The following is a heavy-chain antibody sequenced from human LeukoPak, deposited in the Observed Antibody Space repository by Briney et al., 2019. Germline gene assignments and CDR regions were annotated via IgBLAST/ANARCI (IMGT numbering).Heavy chain of an antibody. CDR2: ISSSSSYI. V-gene: IGHV3-21*01. CDR3: ARGLGYCSSTSCYWDDY. CDR1: GFTFSSYS. D-gene: IGHD2-2*01. Sequence: PGGSLRLSCAASGFTFSSYSMNWVRQAPGKGLEWVSSISSSSSYIYYADSVKGRFTISRDNAKNSLYPQMNSLRAEDTAVYYCARGLGYCSSTSCYWDDYWGQGTLVTVSS. J-gene: IGHJ4*02.